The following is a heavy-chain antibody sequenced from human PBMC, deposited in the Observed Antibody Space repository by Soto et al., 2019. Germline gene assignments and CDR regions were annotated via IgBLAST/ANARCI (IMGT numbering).Heavy chain of an antibody. CDR3: AKGSLQWCSGYGPCYPLDL. CDR1: GGTFSSYA. CDR2: IIPIFGTA. J-gene: IGHJ5*02. D-gene: IGHD4-4*01. Sequence: SVKVSCKASGGTFSSYAISWVRQAPGQGLEWMGGIIPIFGTANYAQKFQGRVTITADESTSTAYMELSSLRSEDSARYYCAKGSLQWCSGYGPCYPLDLWGQGAPVTVSS. V-gene: IGHV1-69*13.